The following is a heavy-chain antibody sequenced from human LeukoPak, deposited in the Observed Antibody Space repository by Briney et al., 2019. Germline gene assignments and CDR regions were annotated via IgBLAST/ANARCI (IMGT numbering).Heavy chain of an antibody. D-gene: IGHD1-14*01. CDR1: GFTFSSYA. J-gene: IGHJ2*01. CDR2: ISYDGSNK. V-gene: IGHV3-30-3*01. Sequence: GGSLRLSCAASGFTFSSYAMHWVRQAPGKGLEWVAVISYDGSNKYYADSVKGRFTISRDNSKNTLYLQMNSLRAEDTAVYYCARVVGRNWYLDLWGRGTQVTVSS. CDR3: ARVVGRNWYLDL.